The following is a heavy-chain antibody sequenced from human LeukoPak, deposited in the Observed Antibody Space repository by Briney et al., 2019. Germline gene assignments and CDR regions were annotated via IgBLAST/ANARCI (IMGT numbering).Heavy chain of an antibody. CDR2: IRQDGSEK. CDR3: ARPLMYYYGSETYFWFDP. Sequence: GGSLRLSCLASGFTFSDYYMSWIRQAPGKGLEWVANIRQDGSEKYYGDSVKGRFTISRDNAKNSLSLQMNSLRAEDTAVYYCARPLMYYYGSETYFWFDPWGQGTLVTVSS. V-gene: IGHV3-7*01. CDR1: GFTFSDYY. D-gene: IGHD3-10*01. J-gene: IGHJ5*02.